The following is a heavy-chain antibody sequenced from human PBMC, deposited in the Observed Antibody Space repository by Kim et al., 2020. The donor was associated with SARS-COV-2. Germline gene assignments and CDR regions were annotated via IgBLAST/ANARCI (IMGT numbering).Heavy chain of an antibody. CDR3: AKNVDYYDSSGSDS. V-gene: IGHV3-23*01. Sequence: ADHLKDRLTIYREQSKNTLSLQMSSMRAEDTAVYYCAKNVDYYDSSGSDSWGKGTLVTVSS. J-gene: IGHJ4*02. D-gene: IGHD3-22*01.